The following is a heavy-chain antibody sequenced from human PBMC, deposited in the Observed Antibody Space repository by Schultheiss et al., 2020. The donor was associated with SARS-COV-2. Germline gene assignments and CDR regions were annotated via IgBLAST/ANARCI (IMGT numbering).Heavy chain of an antibody. D-gene: IGHD1-14*01. CDR1: GFTFSSYT. CDR3: ARDPRKRNGAFDI. CDR2: IWYDGSNK. Sequence: GESLKISCAASGFTFSSYTMSWVRQAPGKGLEWVAVIWYDGSNKYYADSVKGRFTISRDNSKNTLYLQMNSLRAEDTAVYYCARDPRKRNGAFDIWGQGTTVTVSS. V-gene: IGHV3-33*08. J-gene: IGHJ3*02.